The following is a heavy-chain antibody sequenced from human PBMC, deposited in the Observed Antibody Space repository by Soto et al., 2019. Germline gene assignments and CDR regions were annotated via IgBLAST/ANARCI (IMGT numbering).Heavy chain of an antibody. CDR3: ARDLGEEQLVRTYGMDV. J-gene: IGHJ6*02. CDR1: GDSVSSNSAA. CDR2: TYYRSKWYN. V-gene: IGHV6-1*01. D-gene: IGHD6-13*01. Sequence: SQTLSLTCAISGDSVSSNSAAWNWIRQSPSRGLEWLGRTYYRSKWYNDYAVSVKSRITINPDTSKNQFSLQLNSVTPEDTAVYYCARDLGEEQLVRTYGMDVWGQGTTVTVSS.